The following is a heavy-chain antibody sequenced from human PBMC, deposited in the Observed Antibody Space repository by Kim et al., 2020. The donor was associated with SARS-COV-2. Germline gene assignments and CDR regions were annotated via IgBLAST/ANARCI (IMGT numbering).Heavy chain of an antibody. D-gene: IGHD2-2*01. Sequence: SETLSLTCTVSGGSVSSGIYYWSWIRQPAGKGLEWIGRIYTSGSTDYNSSLKSRVTISVESSKNQFSLRLSSVTAADTAGYYCAREAPRRGRAVPLGYSYYGLDVWGQGTTVTVSS. CDR2: IYTSGST. V-gene: IGHV4-61*02. CDR3: AREAPRRGRAVPLGYSYYGLDV. CDR1: GGSVSSGIYY. J-gene: IGHJ6*02.